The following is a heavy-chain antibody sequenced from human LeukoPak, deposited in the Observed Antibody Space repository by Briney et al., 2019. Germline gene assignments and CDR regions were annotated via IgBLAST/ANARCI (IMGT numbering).Heavy chain of an antibody. V-gene: IGHV3-30-3*01. Sequence: GGSLRLSRAASGFTFSSYAMHWVRQAPGKGLEWVAVISYDGSNKYYADSVKGRFTISRDNSKNTLYLQMNSLRAEDTAVYYCAKSPGNYFDYWGQGTLVTVSS. CDR3: AKSPGNYFDY. J-gene: IGHJ4*02. D-gene: IGHD6-13*01. CDR2: ISYDGSNK. CDR1: GFTFSSYA.